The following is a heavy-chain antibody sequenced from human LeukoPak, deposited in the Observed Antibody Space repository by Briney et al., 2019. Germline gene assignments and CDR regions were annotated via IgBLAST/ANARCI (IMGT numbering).Heavy chain of an antibody. J-gene: IGHJ6*02. Sequence: PSETLSLTCAVYGGSFSGYYWSWIRQPAGKGLEWIGEINHSGSTNYNPSLKSRVTISVDTSKNQFSLELSSVTAADTAVYYCARARVGVAPYYYYYYGMDVWGQGTTVTVSS. V-gene: IGHV4-34*01. CDR1: GGSFSGYY. CDR3: ARARVGVAPYYYYYYGMDV. D-gene: IGHD3-3*01. CDR2: INHSGST.